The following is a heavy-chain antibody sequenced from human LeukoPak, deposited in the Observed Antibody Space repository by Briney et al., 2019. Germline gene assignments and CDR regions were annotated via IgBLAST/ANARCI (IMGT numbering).Heavy chain of an antibody. Sequence: ASVRVSCKASGYTFTGYYMHWVRQAPGQGLEWMGWINPNTGDTNFAQKFQGRVTMTRDTSISTAYMDLSRLRSDDTAVYYCARVYSCSWIPFDYWGQGTLVTVSS. J-gene: IGHJ4*02. CDR2: INPNTGDT. CDR3: ARVYSCSWIPFDY. V-gene: IGHV1-2*02. CDR1: GYTFTGYY. D-gene: IGHD6-13*01.